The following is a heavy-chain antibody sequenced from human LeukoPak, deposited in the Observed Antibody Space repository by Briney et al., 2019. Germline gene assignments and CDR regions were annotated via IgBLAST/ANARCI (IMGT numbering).Heavy chain of an antibody. J-gene: IGHJ3*02. CDR3: AKDWGTMIVVVITPGAFDI. Sequence: GSLRLSCAASGFTFSSYAMSWVRQAPGKGLEWVSAISGSGGSTYYADSVKGRFTISRDNSKNTLYLQMNSLRAEDTAVYYCAKDWGTMIVVVITPGAFDIWGQGTMVTVSS. D-gene: IGHD3-22*01. CDR2: ISGSGGST. V-gene: IGHV3-23*01. CDR1: GFTFSSYA.